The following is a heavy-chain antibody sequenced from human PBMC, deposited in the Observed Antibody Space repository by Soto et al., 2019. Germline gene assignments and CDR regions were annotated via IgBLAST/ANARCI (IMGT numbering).Heavy chain of an antibody. CDR3: VKEIASAQ. D-gene: IGHD6-25*01. V-gene: IGHV3-7*01. CDR2: IKKDGSQK. CDR1: GFTFSNYW. J-gene: IGHJ4*02. Sequence: EVQLVESGGGLVQPGGSLRLSYETSGFTFSNYWMTWVRQAPEKGLEWVANIKKDGSQKNFVDSVKGRFTISRDNAKNSLYLQMDSLRVEDTAIYYCVKEIASAQWGQGTLVTVSS.